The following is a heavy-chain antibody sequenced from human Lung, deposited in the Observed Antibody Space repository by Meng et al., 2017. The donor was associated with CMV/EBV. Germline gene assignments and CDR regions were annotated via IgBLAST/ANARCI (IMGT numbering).Heavy chain of an antibody. D-gene: IGHD2-2*01. V-gene: IGHV3-9*01. J-gene: IGHJ6*02. CDR1: GFTFSSYG. CDR2: ISWNYLNI. Sequence: SLKISXAASGFTFSSYGMHWVRHVPGKGLEWVSGISWNYLNIGYADSVKGRFTISRDNAKNSLYLQMISLRAEDTALYYCAKDRRYCSSNSCYWNSGYYGMDVWGQGTTVTVSS. CDR3: AKDRRYCSSNSCYWNSGYYGMDV.